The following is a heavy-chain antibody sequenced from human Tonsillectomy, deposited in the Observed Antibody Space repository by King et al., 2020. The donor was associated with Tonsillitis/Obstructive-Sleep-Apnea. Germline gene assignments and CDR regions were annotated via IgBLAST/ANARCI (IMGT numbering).Heavy chain of an antibody. J-gene: IGHJ4*02. V-gene: IGHV4-34*01. CDR1: GGSFSGYY. CDR2: INHSGSS. Sequence: VQLQQGGAGLLKPSETLSLTCAVYGGSFSGYYWSWIRQPPGKGLEWIGEINHSGSSNYNSSLKSRVTISVDTSKTQFSLNLSSVTAADTAVYYCARSTMFGVVITPLYFDFWGQGTLVTVSS. CDR3: ARSTMFGVVITPLYFDF. D-gene: IGHD3-3*01.